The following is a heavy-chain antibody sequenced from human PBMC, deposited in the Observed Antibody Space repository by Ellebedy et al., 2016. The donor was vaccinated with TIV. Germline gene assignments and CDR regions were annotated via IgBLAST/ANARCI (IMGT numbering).Heavy chain of an antibody. D-gene: IGHD3-10*01. CDR2: ITHAGSET. J-gene: IGHJ4*02. Sequence: PGGSLRLSCAPSGVSLSSFWMSWVRQAPGKGLESVANITHAGSETYYVDSVKGRFTISRDNAKNSLYLQMDSLRAEDTAVYFCARAPRGGTDYWGQGTLVTVSS. CDR1: GVSLSSFW. V-gene: IGHV3-7*03. CDR3: ARAPRGGTDY.